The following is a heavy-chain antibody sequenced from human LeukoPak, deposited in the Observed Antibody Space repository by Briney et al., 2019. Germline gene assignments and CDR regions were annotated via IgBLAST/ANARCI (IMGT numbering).Heavy chain of an antibody. J-gene: IGHJ5*02. CDR3: AKDAKGYSPPSRSFDP. V-gene: IGHV3-23*01. CDR1: GFTFSSYA. D-gene: IGHD6-13*01. CDR2: ISGSGGST. Sequence: PGGSLRLSCAASGFTFSSYAMSWVRQAPGKGLEWVSAISGSGGSTYYADSVKGRFTISRDNSKNTLYLQMNSLRAEDTAVYYCAKDAKGYSPPSRSFDPWGQGTLVTVSS.